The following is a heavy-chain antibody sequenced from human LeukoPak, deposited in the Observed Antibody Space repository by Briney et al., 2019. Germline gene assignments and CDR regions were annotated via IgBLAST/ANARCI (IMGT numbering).Heavy chain of an antibody. D-gene: IGHD3-3*01. J-gene: IGHJ4*02. CDR2: ISYDGTNK. CDR1: GFTFSNYD. Sequence: PGASLRLSCAASGFTFSNYDMHWVRQAPGKGLEWVAVISYDGTNKYYADSVKGRFTISRDNSKSTLYLQMNSLRAEDTAVYYCAKENDFVYWGQGTLVTVSS. CDR3: AKENDFVY. V-gene: IGHV3-30*18.